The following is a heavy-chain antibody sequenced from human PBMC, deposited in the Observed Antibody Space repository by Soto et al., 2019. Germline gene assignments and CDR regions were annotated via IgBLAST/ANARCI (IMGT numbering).Heavy chain of an antibody. CDR3: AVLVVTGMRFDY. J-gene: IGHJ4*02. D-gene: IGHD3-22*01. CDR2: VSCSGGST. Sequence: EVQLLESGGGLVQPGGSLRLSCAASGFTFRSYAMSWVRQAPGKGLEWASAVSCSGGSTYYAGSVKGRFTISRDNSKNTPYLQMNSLRAEDTAVYYCAVLVVTGMRFDYWGQGTLVTVSS. CDR1: GFTFRSYA. V-gene: IGHV3-23*01.